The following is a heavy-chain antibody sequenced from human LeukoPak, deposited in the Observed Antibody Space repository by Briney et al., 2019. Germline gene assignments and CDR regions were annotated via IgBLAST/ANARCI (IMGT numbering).Heavy chain of an antibody. J-gene: IGHJ5*02. CDR1: GYTFTSYG. CDR3: ARATSRDYYDSSGYHH. D-gene: IGHD3-22*01. CDR2: ISAYSGNT. Sequence: ASVKVSCKASGYTFTSYGINWVRQAPGQGLEWMGWISAYSGNTNYAQKFQDRVSMTTDTSTSTAYMELRSLRSDDTAVYYCARATSRDYYDSSGYHHWGQGTLVTVSS. V-gene: IGHV1-18*01.